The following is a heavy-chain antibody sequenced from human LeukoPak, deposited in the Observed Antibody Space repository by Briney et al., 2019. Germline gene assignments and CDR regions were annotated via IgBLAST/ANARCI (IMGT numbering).Heavy chain of an antibody. V-gene: IGHV4-39*01. CDR1: GGSISSSSYY. Sequence: SETLSLTCTVSGGSISSSSYYWGWIRQPPGKGLEWIGSIYYSGSTYYNPSPKSRVTISVDTSKNQFSLKLSSVTAADTAVYYCARQVYYDFWSGYYNWFDPWGQGTLVTVSS. D-gene: IGHD3-3*01. CDR3: ARQVYYDFWSGYYNWFDP. CDR2: IYYSGST. J-gene: IGHJ5*02.